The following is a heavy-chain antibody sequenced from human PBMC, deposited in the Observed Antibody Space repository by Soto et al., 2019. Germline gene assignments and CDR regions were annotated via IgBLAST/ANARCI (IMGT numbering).Heavy chain of an antibody. CDR3: ANPPRY. CDR2: IIPILGIA. CDR1: GGTFSSYT. J-gene: IGHJ4*02. V-gene: IGHV1-69*02. Sequence: QVQLVQSGAEVKKPGSSVKVSCKASGGTFSSYTVSWVRQAPGQGLEWMGRIIPILGIANYAQKFQGRVTITADKSTGTAYRELRSLRFEDTAVYYCANPPRYWGQGTLVTVSS.